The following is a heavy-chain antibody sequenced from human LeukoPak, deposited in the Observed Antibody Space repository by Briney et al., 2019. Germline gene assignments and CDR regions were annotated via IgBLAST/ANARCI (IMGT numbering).Heavy chain of an antibody. CDR2: ISGDGGST. Sequence: GGALRLSCAASGFTFDDYAMHWVRQPPGTGLEWVSLISGDGGSTYYADSVKGRFTISRDNSKNSLYLQMNSLRTEDTALYYCAKDTLGGYYDSSGATDYWGQGTLVTVSS. J-gene: IGHJ4*02. CDR1: GFTFDDYA. D-gene: IGHD3-22*01. CDR3: AKDTLGGYYDSSGATDY. V-gene: IGHV3-43*02.